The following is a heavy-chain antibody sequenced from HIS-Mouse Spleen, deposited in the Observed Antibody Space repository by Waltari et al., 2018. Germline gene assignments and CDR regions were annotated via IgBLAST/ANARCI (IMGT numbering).Heavy chain of an antibody. V-gene: IGHV3-11*01. CDR2: ISSSGSTI. CDR3: ARKDIVVVPAAMGGAFDI. D-gene: IGHD2-2*01. CDR1: GFTFSDYS. J-gene: IGHJ3*02. Sequence: QVQLVESGGGLVKPVGSLRLSCAASGFTFSDYSLSCIRQAPGKGLEWVSYISSSGSTIYYADSVKGRFTISRDNAKNSLYLQMNSLRAEDTAVYYCARKDIVVVPAAMGGAFDIWGQGTMVTVSS.